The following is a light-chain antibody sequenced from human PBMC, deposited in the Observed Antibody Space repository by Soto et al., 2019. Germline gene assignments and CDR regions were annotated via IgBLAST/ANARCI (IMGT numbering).Light chain of an antibody. CDR2: HVT. CDR1: SSDIGHYDY. Sequence: QSALTQPASVSGSPGQSITISCTGTSSDIGHYDYVSWYQQHPGKAPKLMIYHVTYRPSGVSNRYSGSKSGNSASPTISGLQADDEADYYCCSLTTSHTYVFGSGTKLTVL. J-gene: IGLJ1*01. V-gene: IGLV2-14*03. CDR3: CSLTTSHTYV.